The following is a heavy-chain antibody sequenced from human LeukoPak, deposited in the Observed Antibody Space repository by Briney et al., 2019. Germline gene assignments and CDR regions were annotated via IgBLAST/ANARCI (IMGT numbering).Heavy chain of an antibody. J-gene: IGHJ4*02. CDR3: AKDGLRYSSNWFDY. Sequence: GRSLRLSCAASGFTFSSYAMHWVRQAPGKGLEWVAVISYDGSNKYYADSVKGRFTISRDNAKNSLYLQMNSLRAEDTAVYYCAKDGLRYSSNWFDYWGQGTLVTVSS. V-gene: IGHV3-30*04. CDR1: GFTFSSYA. D-gene: IGHD1-1*01. CDR2: ISYDGSNK.